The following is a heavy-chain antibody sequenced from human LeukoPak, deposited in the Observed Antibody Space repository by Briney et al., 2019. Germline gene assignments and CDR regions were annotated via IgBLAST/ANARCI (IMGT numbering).Heavy chain of an antibody. CDR1: GGSISSGDYY. J-gene: IGHJ5*02. CDR3: ALWFGEEWFDP. V-gene: IGHV4-30-4*01. Sequence: SETLSLTCTVSGGSISSGDYYWSWIRQPPGKGLEWIGYIYYSGSTYYNPSLKSRVTISVDTSKNQFSLKLSSVTAADTAVYYYALWFGEEWFDPWGQGTLVTVSS. D-gene: IGHD3-10*01. CDR2: IYYSGST.